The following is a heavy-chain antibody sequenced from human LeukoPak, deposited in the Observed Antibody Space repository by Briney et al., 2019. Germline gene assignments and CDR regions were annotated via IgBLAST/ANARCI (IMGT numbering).Heavy chain of an antibody. D-gene: IGHD5-12*01. CDR1: GYTLTELS. CDR2: FDPEDGET. V-gene: IGHV1-24*01. J-gene: IGHJ3*02. CDR3: ARPELRGYSGYDPLSDAFDI. Sequence: ASVKVSCKVSGYTLTELSTHWVRQAPGKGLEWMGGFDPEDGETIYAQKFQGRVTMTEDTSTDTAYMELSSLRSEDTAVYYCARPELRGYSGYDPLSDAFDIWGQGTMVTISS.